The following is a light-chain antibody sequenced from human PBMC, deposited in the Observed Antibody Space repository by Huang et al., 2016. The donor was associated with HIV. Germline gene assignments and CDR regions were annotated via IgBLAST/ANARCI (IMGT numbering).Light chain of an antibody. CDR3: QQYNNWPPIT. J-gene: IGKJ5*01. CDR2: DAS. Sequence: EIVMTQSPATLSVSPGERVTLSCRASESISSSLAWYQQKSGQPPRLLIYDASTRAAGIPARFSGSGSGTEFTLSIDSLQSEDVAVYYCQQYNNWPPITFGQGTRLDIK. CDR1: ESISSS. V-gene: IGKV3-15*01.